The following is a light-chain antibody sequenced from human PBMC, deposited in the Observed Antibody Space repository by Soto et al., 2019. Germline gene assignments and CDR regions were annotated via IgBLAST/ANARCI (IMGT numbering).Light chain of an antibody. V-gene: IGKV1-27*01. CDR3: QKYNSAPLP. J-gene: IGKJ4*01. CDR1: QGIAPY. CDR2: ATS. Sequence: DVQMTQSPSSLSAFVGDRVTITCRASQGIAPYLAWFQQKPGKVPKPLIYATSTLQSGVPSRFSGSGSGTDFTLTVTSLQPEDVGTYYCQKYNSAPLPFGGGTKVDIK.